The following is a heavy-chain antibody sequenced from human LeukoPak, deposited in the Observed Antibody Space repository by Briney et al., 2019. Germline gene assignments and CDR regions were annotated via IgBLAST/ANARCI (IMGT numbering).Heavy chain of an antibody. D-gene: IGHD2-15*01. V-gene: IGHV3-20*04. CDR1: GFTFDDYG. J-gene: IGHJ4*02. Sequence: GGSLRLSCAASGFTFDDYGMSWVRQAPGKGLEWVSGINWNGGSTGYADSVKGRFTISRDNAKNSLYLQMSSLRAEDTALYYCAREYEIGYCSGGSCYSGYWGQGTLVTVSS. CDR3: AREYEIGYCSGGSCYSGY. CDR2: INWNGGST.